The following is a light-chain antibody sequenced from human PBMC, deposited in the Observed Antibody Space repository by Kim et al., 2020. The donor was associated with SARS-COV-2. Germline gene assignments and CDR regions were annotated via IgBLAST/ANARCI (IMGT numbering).Light chain of an antibody. J-gene: IGKJ4*01. CDR1: QSVSTS. V-gene: IGKV3-20*01. CDR2: GAT. CDR3: QQYGSSPLT. Sequence: LAPGVRTTLTCRASQSVSTSLAWYQHKSGQAPRLLIFGATNRASGIPDRFSGSGSGTDFTLTISRLEPEDFALYYCQQYGSSPLTFGGGTKVDIK.